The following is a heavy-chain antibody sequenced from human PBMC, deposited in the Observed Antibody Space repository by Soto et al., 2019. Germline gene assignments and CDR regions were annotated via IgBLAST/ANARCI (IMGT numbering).Heavy chain of an antibody. D-gene: IGHD3-22*01. J-gene: IGHJ4*02. Sequence: ASVKVSCKVAGYTLTELSMHWVRQAPGRGLEWMGGFDPEDGETIYAQKFQGRVTMTEDTSTDTAYMELSSLRSEDTAVYYCATNRPYYYSSGNLLVRYFDYWGQGTLVTISS. V-gene: IGHV1-24*01. CDR2: FDPEDGET. CDR1: GYTLTELS. CDR3: ATNRPYYYSSGNLLVRYFDY.